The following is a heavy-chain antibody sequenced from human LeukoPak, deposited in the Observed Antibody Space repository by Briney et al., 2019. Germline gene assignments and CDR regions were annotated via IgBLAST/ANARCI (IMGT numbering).Heavy chain of an antibody. CDR3: ARVVAAAGTFWFDP. Sequence: GGSLRLSCAASGFAFHNYWMSWVRQAPGKGLEWVANIKVDGSEEYYVDSVKGRFTISRDNAKSSLYLQMSSLRAEDTAVYYCARVVAAAGTFWFDPWGQGTLVTVSS. V-gene: IGHV3-7*01. J-gene: IGHJ5*02. D-gene: IGHD6-13*01. CDR1: GFAFHNYW. CDR2: IKVDGSEE.